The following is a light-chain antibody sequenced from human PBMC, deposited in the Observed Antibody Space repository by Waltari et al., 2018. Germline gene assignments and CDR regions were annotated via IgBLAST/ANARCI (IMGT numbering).Light chain of an antibody. V-gene: IGLV2-14*03. CDR1: SSDVGGYNY. CDR3: SSYTISSTVV. Sequence: QSALTQPASVSGSPGPSITISCTGTSSDVGGYNYVPWYQQHPGKAPKLMIYDVSDRPSGVSNRFSGSKSGNTASLTISGLQAEDEADYYCSSYTISSTVVFGGGTKLTVL. CDR2: DVS. J-gene: IGLJ2*01.